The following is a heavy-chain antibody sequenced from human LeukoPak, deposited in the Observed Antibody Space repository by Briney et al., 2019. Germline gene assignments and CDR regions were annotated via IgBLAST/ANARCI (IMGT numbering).Heavy chain of an antibody. V-gene: IGHV1-8*01. Sequence: ASVKVSCKASGYTFTSYDINWVRQATGQGLEWMGWMNPNSGNTGYAQKFQGRVTMTGNTSISTAYMELSSLRSEDTAVYYCARGQVGATSYYYYGMDVWGQGTTVTVSS. CDR3: ARGQVGATSYYYYGMDV. CDR1: GYTFTSYD. D-gene: IGHD1-26*01. J-gene: IGHJ6*02. CDR2: MNPNSGNT.